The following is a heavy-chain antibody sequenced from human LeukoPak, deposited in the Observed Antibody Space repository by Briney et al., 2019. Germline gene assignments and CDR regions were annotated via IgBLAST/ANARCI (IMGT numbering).Heavy chain of an antibody. CDR3: ARQYYYDSSGYWTPNWFDP. Sequence: GESLRISCQGSGYSFTSYWITWVRQMPGKGLEWMGMIAPTDSYTNYSPSFQGHVTISVDKSISTAYLQWSSLKASDTAMYYCARQYYYDSSGYWTPNWFDPWGQGTLVTVSS. V-gene: IGHV5-10-1*01. CDR1: GYSFTSYW. CDR2: IAPTDSYT. D-gene: IGHD3-22*01. J-gene: IGHJ5*02.